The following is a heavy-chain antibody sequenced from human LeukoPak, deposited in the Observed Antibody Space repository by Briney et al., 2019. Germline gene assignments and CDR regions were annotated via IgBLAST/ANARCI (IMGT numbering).Heavy chain of an antibody. CDR2: VTGGGGST. CDR1: GFTFRSYA. CDR3: AKLGDIFSGYYTYYFDY. V-gene: IGHV3-23*01. J-gene: IGHJ4*02. Sequence: GGSLRLSCVASGFTFRSYAMSWVRQAPGKGLEWVSAVTGGGGSTYYADSVKGRFTISRDNSRNTLFLHMSSLRAEDTAVYYCAKLGDIFSGYYTYYFDYWGQGTLVTVSS. D-gene: IGHD3-9*01.